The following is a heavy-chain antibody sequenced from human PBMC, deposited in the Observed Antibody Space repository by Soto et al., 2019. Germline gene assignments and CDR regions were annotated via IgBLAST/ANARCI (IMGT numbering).Heavy chain of an antibody. D-gene: IGHD5-18*01. V-gene: IGHV4-31*03. J-gene: IGHJ5*02. Sequence: QVQLQESGPGLVKPSQTLSLTCTVSGGSISSGGYYWSWIRQHPGKGLEWIGYIYYSGSTYYNPSLRSRVTISVDTSKNQFSLKLSSVTAADTAVYYCARASSTRGYGYGYWFDPWGQGTLVTVSS. CDR1: GGSISSGGYY. CDR3: ARASSTRGYGYGYWFDP. CDR2: IYYSGST.